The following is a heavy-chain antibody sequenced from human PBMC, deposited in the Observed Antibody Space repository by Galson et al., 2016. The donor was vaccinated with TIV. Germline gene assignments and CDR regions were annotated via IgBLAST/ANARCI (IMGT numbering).Heavy chain of an antibody. Sequence: SLRLSCSASGFAFRSSAMYWIRQAPGKGLQCVAIISYDGNYKYYADSVKGRFTISRDNSMNRLYLQMNDLTPADTALYYCAREDHQYGSGWYSYYYNGMDVWGQGTTVTVSS. D-gene: IGHD6-19*01. V-gene: IGHV3-30*04. CDR3: AREDHQYGSGWYSYYYNGMDV. CDR2: ISYDGNYK. CDR1: GFAFRSSA. J-gene: IGHJ6*02.